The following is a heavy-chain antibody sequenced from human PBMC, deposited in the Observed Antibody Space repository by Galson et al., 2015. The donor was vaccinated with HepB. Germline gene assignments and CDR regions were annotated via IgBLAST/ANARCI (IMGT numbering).Heavy chain of an antibody. D-gene: IGHD1-26*01. V-gene: IGHV3-33*01. CDR2: IWYDGSNK. CDR1: GFTFSSYG. CDR3: ARGSATRAEYWFDP. Sequence: SLRLSCAASGFTFSSYGMHWVRQAPGEGLEWVAVIWYDGSNKYYADSVKGRFTISRDNSKNTLYLQMNSLRAEDTAVYYCARGSATRAEYWFDPWGQGTLVTVSS. J-gene: IGHJ5*02.